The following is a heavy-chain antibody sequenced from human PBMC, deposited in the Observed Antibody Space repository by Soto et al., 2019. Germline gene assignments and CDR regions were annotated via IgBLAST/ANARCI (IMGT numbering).Heavy chain of an antibody. J-gene: IGHJ6*02. CDR2: LSGSGVST. V-gene: IGHV3-23*01. Sequence: EAQLLESGGGLVQPGGSLRLSCAASGFTFSSYAMTWVRQAPGKGLEWVSALSGSGVSTYYADSVKGRFTISRDNSKNTLYLKMKSLRAEDTAVYYCAKGGGSKDYYDTSGYYLYYYYAMDVWGQGTTVTVSS. D-gene: IGHD3-22*01. CDR1: GFTFSSYA. CDR3: AKGGGSKDYYDTSGYYLYYYYAMDV.